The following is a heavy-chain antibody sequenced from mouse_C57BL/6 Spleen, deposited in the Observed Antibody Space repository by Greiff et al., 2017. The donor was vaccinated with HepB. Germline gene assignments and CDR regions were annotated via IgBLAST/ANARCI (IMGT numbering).Heavy chain of an antibody. D-gene: IGHD2-5*01. CDR2: INPYNGGT. Sequence: EVQLQQSGPVLVKPGASVKMSCKASGYTFTDYYMNWVKQSHGKSLEWIGVINPYNGGTSYNQKFKGKATLTVDKSSSTAYMELNSLTSEDSAVYYCARSAYSNLYYYAMDYWGQGTSVTVSS. J-gene: IGHJ4*01. CDR3: ARSAYSNLYYYAMDY. CDR1: GYTFTDYY. V-gene: IGHV1-19*01.